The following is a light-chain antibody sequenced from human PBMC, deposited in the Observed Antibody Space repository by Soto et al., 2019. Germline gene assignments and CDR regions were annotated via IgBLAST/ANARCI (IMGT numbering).Light chain of an antibody. CDR3: CSYGGSRAV. CDR1: SSDVGSHNL. CDR2: EVS. Sequence: QSALTQPASVSGSPGQSITISCTGTSSDVGSHNLVSWYQQHPGQAPKLMIYEVSKRPLGVSTRFSASKSGNTASLTISGLLAEAEADYYCCSYGGSRAVFGGGTQLTVL. V-gene: IGLV2-23*02. J-gene: IGLJ7*01.